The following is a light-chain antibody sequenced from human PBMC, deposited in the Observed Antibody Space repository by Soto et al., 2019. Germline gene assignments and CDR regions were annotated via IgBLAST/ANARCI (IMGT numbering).Light chain of an antibody. CDR3: RSYTSSSTRV. CDR2: EIS. CDR1: SSDVGGYNY. J-gene: IGLJ7*01. Sequence: QSALTQPASVSGSPGQSITISCTGTSSDVGGYNYVYWYQQHPGKAPKLMIYEISNRPSGVSNRFSGSKSGNTASLTISGLQAEDEADYYCRSYTSSSTRVFGGGTQLTVL. V-gene: IGLV2-14*01.